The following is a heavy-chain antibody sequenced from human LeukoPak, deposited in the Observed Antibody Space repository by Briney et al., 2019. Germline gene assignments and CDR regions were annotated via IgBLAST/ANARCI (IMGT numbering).Heavy chain of an antibody. J-gene: IGHJ4*02. D-gene: IGHD6-19*01. CDR1: GGSISSSNW. V-gene: IGHV4-4*02. Sequence: PSGTLSLTCAVSGGSISSSNWWSWVRQPPGKGLEWIGEIYHSGSTNYNPSPKSRLTISVDTSKNQFSLKLSSVTAADTAVYYCARRRGNTSGFHGYYFDYWGQGTLVTVSS. CDR3: ARRRGNTSGFHGYYFDY. CDR2: IYHSGST.